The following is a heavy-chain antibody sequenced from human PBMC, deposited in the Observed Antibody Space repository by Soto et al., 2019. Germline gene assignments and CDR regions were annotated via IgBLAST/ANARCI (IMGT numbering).Heavy chain of an antibody. CDR2: ISGSGGST. CDR3: ARPGGTTYYYDSSGWDFDY. V-gene: IGHV3-23*01. J-gene: IGHJ4*02. D-gene: IGHD3-22*01. CDR1: GFTFSSYA. Sequence: GGSLRLSCAASGFTFSSYAMSWVRQAPGKGLEWVSAISGSGGSTYYADSVKGRFTISRDNSKNTLYLQMNSLRAEDTAVYYCARPGGTTYYYDSSGWDFDYWGQGTLVTVSS.